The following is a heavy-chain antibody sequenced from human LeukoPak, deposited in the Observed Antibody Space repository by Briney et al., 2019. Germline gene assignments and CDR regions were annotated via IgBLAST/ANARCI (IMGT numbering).Heavy chain of an antibody. J-gene: IGHJ4*02. V-gene: IGHV3-23*01. D-gene: IGHD3-10*01. CDR2: ISGSDGLT. CDR1: EFTFSRYA. Sequence: HTGGALMLSCTASEFTFSRYAMSWVRRAPGKGLEWVSPISGSDGLTYYADSVKGRFTISRDNSKNSLYLQMNSLRAEDTALYYCTKDNMGDYYGSGSYYIDYYFDYWGQGTLVTVSS. CDR3: TKDNMGDYYGSGSYYIDYYFDY.